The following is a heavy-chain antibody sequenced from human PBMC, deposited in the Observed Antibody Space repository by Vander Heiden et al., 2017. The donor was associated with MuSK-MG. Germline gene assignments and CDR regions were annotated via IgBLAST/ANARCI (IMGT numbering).Heavy chain of an antibody. D-gene: IGHD6-13*01. V-gene: IGHV1-46*03. CDR2: INPDGGRP. Sequence: QVQLVQSGAEVKRPGASVKVSCTASGYTFTTYYVHWVRQSPGQGLEWLGRINPDGGRPTYSPRFQGRVTMTRDASTITVSMELSSLRSEDTAMYFCARGKQGSLFYFDYWGQGTMVTVS. CDR3: ARGKQGSLFYFDY. J-gene: IGHJ4*02. CDR1: GYTFTTYY.